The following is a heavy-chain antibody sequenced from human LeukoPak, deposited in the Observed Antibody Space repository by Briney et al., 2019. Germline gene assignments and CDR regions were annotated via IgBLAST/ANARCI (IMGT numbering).Heavy chain of an antibody. J-gene: IGHJ4*02. CDR2: ISYVGSNK. V-gene: IGHV3-30-3*01. Sequence: GGSLRLSCAASGFTFSSYAMHWVRQAPGKGLEWVAVISYVGSNKYYADSVKGRFTISRDNSKNTLYLQMNSLRAEDTAVYYCARDAGIDYWGQGTLVTVSS. CDR1: GFTFSSYA. CDR3: ARDAGIDY. D-gene: IGHD3-10*01.